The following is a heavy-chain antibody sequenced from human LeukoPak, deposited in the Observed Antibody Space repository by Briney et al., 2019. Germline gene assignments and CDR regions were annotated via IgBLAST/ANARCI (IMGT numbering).Heavy chain of an antibody. D-gene: IGHD1-26*01. V-gene: IGHV3-66*01. J-gene: IGHJ4*02. CDR3: AKSLGATRGYFEH. Sequence: PGGSLRLSCAASGFTVSSNYMSWVRQAPGKGLEWVSVIYSGGSTYYADSVKGRFTISRDNSKNTLYLQMNSLRPEDTAVYYCAKSLGATRGYFEHWGQGTLVTVSS. CDR2: IYSGGST. CDR1: GFTVSSNY.